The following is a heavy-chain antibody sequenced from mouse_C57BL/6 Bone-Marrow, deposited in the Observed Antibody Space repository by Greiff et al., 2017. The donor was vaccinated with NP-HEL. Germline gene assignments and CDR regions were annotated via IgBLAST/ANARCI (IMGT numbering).Heavy chain of an antibody. CDR3: ARGGWLLQRGYYFDY. CDR2: IYPGAGDT. J-gene: IGHJ2*01. Sequence: QVQLKQSGAELVKPGASVKISCKASGYAFSSYWMNWVKQRPGKGLEWIGQIYPGAGDTNYNGKFKGKATLTADKSSSTAYMQLSSLTSEDSAVYFCARGGWLLQRGYYFDYWGQGTTLTVSS. V-gene: IGHV1-80*01. CDR1: GYAFSSYW. D-gene: IGHD2-3*01.